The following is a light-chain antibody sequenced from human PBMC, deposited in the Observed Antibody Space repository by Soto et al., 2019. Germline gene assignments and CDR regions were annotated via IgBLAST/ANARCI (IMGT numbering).Light chain of an antibody. V-gene: IGLV2-23*01. J-gene: IGLJ1*01. CDR1: SSDVGSYNI. CDR2: EGS. CDR3: CSYAGSSTWV. Sequence: QSALTQPASVSGSPGQSITISCTGTSSDVGSYNIVSWYQQHPGKAPKLMIYEGSKRPSGVSNRFSGSKSGNTASLTISGLQAEDEADYYCCSYAGSSTWVFGTGTKLTVL.